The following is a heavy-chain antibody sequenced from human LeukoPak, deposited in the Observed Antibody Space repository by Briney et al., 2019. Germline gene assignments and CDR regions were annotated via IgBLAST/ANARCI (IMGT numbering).Heavy chain of an antibody. Sequence: GGSLRLSCAASGFTFSSYSMNWVRQAPGKGLEWVSYISSSSSTIYYADSVKGRFTISRDNAKKSLYLQMNSLRAEDTAVYYCARSEEELFDYWGQGTLVTVSS. CDR1: GFTFSSYS. J-gene: IGHJ4*02. D-gene: IGHD1-26*01. CDR2: ISSSSSTI. CDR3: ARSEEELFDY. V-gene: IGHV3-48*01.